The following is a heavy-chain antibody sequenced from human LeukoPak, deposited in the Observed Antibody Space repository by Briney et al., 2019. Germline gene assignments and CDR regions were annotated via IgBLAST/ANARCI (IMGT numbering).Heavy chain of an antibody. CDR2: IKSKTDGGTT. CDR3: TKATPDSTGWIDY. J-gene: IGHJ4*02. D-gene: IGHD6-19*01. V-gene: IGHV3-15*01. CDR1: GFTFSNAW. Sequence: PGGSLRLSCAASGFTFSNAWMSWVRQAPGKGLEWVGRIKSKTDGGTTDYVAPVKGRSSISRDDAKNTLYLQMNSLKTEDTAVYYCTKATPDSTGWIDYWGQGNLVTVSS.